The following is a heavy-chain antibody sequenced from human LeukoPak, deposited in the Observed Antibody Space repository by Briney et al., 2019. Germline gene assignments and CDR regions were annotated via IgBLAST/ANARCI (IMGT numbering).Heavy chain of an antibody. Sequence: GASVKVSCKASGYTFTSYDINWVRQATGQGLEWMGWMNPNSGNTGYAQKFQGRVTMTRDTSTSTVYMELSSLRSEDTAVYYCARVCGGGWDFDYWGQGTLVTVSS. CDR3: ARVCGGGWDFDY. J-gene: IGHJ4*02. D-gene: IGHD2-21*02. CDR2: MNPNSGNT. V-gene: IGHV1-8*01. CDR1: GYTFTSYD.